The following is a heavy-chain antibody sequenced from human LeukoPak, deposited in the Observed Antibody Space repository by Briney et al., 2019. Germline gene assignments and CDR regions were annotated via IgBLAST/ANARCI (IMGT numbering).Heavy chain of an antibody. J-gene: IGHJ5*02. V-gene: IGHV1-18*01. CDR3: ARDHFGGWFDP. D-gene: IGHD3-10*01. CDR2: ISAYNGNT. CDR1: GYTFTSYG. Sequence: ASVKVSCKASGYTFTSYGISWVRQAPGQGLEWMGWISAYNGNTNYAQKLQGRVTMTTDTSTSTAYMELSRLRSDDTAVYYCARDHFGGWFDPWGQGTLVTVSS.